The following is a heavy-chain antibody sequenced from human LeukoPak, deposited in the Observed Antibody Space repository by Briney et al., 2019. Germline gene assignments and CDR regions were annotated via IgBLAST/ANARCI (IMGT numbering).Heavy chain of an antibody. D-gene: IGHD3-10*01. J-gene: IGHJ4*02. Sequence: SETLSLTCTVSGGSISSGDYYWSWIRQPPGKGLEWIGYIYYSGSTYYNPSLKSRVTISVDTSKNQFSLKLSSVTAADTAVYYCATSGGSGSYYPFDYWGQGTLVTVSS. V-gene: IGHV4-30-4*01. CDR2: IYYSGST. CDR3: ATSGGSGSYYPFDY. CDR1: GGSISSGDYY.